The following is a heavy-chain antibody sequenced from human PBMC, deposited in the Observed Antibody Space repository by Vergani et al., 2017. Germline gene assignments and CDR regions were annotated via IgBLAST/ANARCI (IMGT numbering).Heavy chain of an antibody. Sequence: QVQLQESGPGLVKPSQTLSLTCTVSGGSISSGGYYWSWIRQHPGKGLEWIGYIYYSGSTYYNPSLKSRVTISVDTSKNQFSLKVSSVTAADTAVYYCARRSGIVYDIFSGTQYFVDFWGQGTLVTVSS. CDR2: IYYSGST. J-gene: IGHJ4*02. CDR3: ARRSGIVYDIFSGTQYFVDF. D-gene: IGHD3-9*01. CDR1: GGSISSGGYY. V-gene: IGHV4-31*03.